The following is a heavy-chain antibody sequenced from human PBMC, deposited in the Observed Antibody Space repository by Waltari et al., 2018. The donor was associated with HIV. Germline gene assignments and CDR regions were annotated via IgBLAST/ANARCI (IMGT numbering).Heavy chain of an antibody. CDR3: ARGDGVLGSRLDP. J-gene: IGHJ5*02. D-gene: IGHD3-10*01. Sequence: QVQLQESSPGLVKPSETLSLTCIISGVPTRNPHWRWIRQPPGKGLEWIGYVSDSGDFKYNPSLKSRVTISVVTSRNRFSLKLSAVTVADTAIYYCARGDGVLGSRLDPWGQGTLVIVSS. CDR1: GVPTRNPH. V-gene: IGHV4-59*11. CDR2: VSDSGDF.